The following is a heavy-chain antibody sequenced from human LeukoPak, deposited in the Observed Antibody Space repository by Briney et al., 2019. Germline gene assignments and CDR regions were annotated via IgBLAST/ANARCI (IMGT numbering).Heavy chain of an antibody. Sequence: SETLSLTCTVSGGSISSSSYYWGWIRQPPGKGLQWIVEIFHSGSTNYNPSLKSRITISVDNSKNQLSLTLTSVTAADTAVYYCAREVGGDFDALDYWGQGTLVTVSS. V-gene: IGHV4-39*07. CDR1: GGSISSSSYY. CDR2: IFHSGST. CDR3: AREVGGDFDALDY. D-gene: IGHD4-17*01. J-gene: IGHJ4*02.